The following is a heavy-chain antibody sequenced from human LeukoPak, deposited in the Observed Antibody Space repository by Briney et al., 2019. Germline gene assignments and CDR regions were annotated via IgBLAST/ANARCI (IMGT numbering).Heavy chain of an antibody. CDR3: AREVYGSGSYSDY. V-gene: IGHV4-59*01. CDR1: GGSISSYY. CDR2: IYYSGST. Sequence: SETLSLTCTVSGGSISSYYWSWIRLPPGKGLEWIGYIYYSGSTNYNPSLKSRVTISVDTSKNQFSLKLSSVTAADTAVYYCAREVYGSGSYSDYWGQGTLVTVSS. D-gene: IGHD3-10*01. J-gene: IGHJ4*02.